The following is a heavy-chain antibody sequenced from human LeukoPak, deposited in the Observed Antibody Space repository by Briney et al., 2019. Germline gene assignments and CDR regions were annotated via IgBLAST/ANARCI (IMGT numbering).Heavy chain of an antibody. CDR1: RFTFSSYS. D-gene: IGHD2-21*01. CDR3: ANEGSSLVIHAFDI. Sequence: GGSLRLSCAASRFTFSSYSMNWVRQAPGKGLEWVSSISSSSSYIYYADSVKGRFTISRDNAKNSLYLQMNSLRAEDTAVYYCANEGSSLVIHAFDIWGQGTVVTVSS. V-gene: IGHV3-21*01. J-gene: IGHJ3*02. CDR2: ISSSSSYI.